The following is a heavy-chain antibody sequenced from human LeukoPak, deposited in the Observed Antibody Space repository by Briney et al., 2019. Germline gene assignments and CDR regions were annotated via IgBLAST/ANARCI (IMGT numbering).Heavy chain of an antibody. Sequence: PGGSLRLSCAASGFTVSSNYMSWVRQAPGKGLEWVSVIYSGGSTYYADSVKGRFTISRDNSKNTLYLQMNSLRAEDTAVYYCARVYLSSSWSVYFDYWGQGTLVTVSS. V-gene: IGHV3-53*01. CDR2: IYSGGST. CDR3: ARVYLSSSWSVYFDY. D-gene: IGHD6-13*01. CDR1: GFTVSSNY. J-gene: IGHJ4*02.